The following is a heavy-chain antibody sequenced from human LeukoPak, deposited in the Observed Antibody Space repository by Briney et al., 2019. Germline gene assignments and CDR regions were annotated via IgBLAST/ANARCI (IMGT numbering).Heavy chain of an antibody. CDR3: AKDLYSSSWAYYFDY. J-gene: IGHJ4*02. V-gene: IGHV3-9*01. CDR2: ISWNSGSI. D-gene: IGHD6-13*01. CDR1: GFTFDDYA. Sequence: GGSLRLSCAASGFTFDDYAMHWVRQAPGKGLEWVSGISWNSGSIGYADSVKGRFTISRDNAKNSLYLQMNSLRADDTALYYCAKDLYSSSWAYYFDYWGQGTLVTVSS.